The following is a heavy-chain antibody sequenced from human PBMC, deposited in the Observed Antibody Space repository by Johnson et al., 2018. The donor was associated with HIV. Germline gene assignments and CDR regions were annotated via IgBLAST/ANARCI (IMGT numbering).Heavy chain of an antibody. D-gene: IGHD6-13*01. CDR2: ISSNGGST. Sequence: VQLVESGGGVVQPGGSLRLSCTASEFTFSSYAMHWVRQAPGKGLEYVSAISSNGGSTYYANSVKGRFTISRDNSKNTLYLQMGSLRAEDMAVYYCATSTVSDSSSWYHLEMAFDIWGQGTMVTVSS. CDR1: EFTFSSYA. V-gene: IGHV3-64*01. J-gene: IGHJ3*02. CDR3: ATSTVSDSSSWYHLEMAFDI.